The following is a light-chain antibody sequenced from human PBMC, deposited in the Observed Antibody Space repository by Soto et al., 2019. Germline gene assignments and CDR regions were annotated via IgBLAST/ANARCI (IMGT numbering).Light chain of an antibody. V-gene: IGKV1-9*01. CDR1: QGISSY. CDR2: AAS. CDR3: QQYNNWPLT. J-gene: IGKJ4*01. Sequence: DIQLTLSPSFLSASVGDRVTITCRASQGISSYLAWYQQKPGKAPKLLIYAASTLQSGVPSRFSGSGSGTEFTLTISSLQPEDFAVYYCQQYNNWPLTFGGGSKV.